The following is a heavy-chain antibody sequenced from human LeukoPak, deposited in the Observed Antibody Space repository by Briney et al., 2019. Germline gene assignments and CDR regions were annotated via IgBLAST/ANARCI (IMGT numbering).Heavy chain of an antibody. CDR1: GFTFTNAW. CDR3: ARHYDSSGSHMDY. V-gene: IGHV3-48*04. D-gene: IGHD3-22*01. J-gene: IGHJ4*02. Sequence: GGSLRLSCAASGFTFTNAWMTWVRQAPGKGLEWISYIRSGGNTRYYADSVKGRFTISRDDAKNSLYLQLNSLRAEDTAVYYCARHYDSSGSHMDYWGQGTLVTVSS. CDR2: IRSGGNTR.